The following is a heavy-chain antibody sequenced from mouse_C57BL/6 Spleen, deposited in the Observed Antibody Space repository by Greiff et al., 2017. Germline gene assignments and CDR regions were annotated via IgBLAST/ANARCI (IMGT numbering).Heavy chain of an antibody. CDR3: ARMGSSPYYYAMDY. V-gene: IGHV5-17*01. CDR2: ISSGSSTI. CDR1: GFTFSDYG. J-gene: IGHJ4*01. D-gene: IGHD1-1*01. Sequence: EVQWVESGGGLVKPGGSLKLSCAASGFTFSDYGMHWVRQAPEKGLEWVAYISSGSSTIYYADTVKGRFTISRDNAKNTLFLQMTSLRSEDTAMYYCARMGSSPYYYAMDYWGQGTSVTVSS.